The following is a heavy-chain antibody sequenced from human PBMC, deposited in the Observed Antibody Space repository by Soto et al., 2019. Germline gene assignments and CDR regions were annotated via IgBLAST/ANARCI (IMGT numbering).Heavy chain of an antibody. V-gene: IGHV3-30*09. CDR2: ISYDGNYK. Sequence: QVPLVESGGGVVQPGRSLRLSCADSGFTVSNYAMHWVRQAPGKGLEWVAVISYDGNYKYYADSVKGRFAISRDKSKKTLYLQMNSLRAEDTAVYYCARDLSGRNGGYWGQGTLVTVSS. CDR3: ARDLSGRNGGY. J-gene: IGHJ4*02. D-gene: IGHD3-16*02. CDR1: GFTVSNYA.